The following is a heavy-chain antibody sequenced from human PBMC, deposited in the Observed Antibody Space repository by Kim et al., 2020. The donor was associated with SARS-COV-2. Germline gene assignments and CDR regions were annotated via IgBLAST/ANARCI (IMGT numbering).Heavy chain of an antibody. D-gene: IGHD4-17*01. CDR1: GGSISSSSYY. V-gene: IGHV4-39*07. J-gene: IGHJ6*02. CDR2: IYYSGST. Sequence: SETLSLTCTVSGGSISSSSYYWGWVRQPPGKGLEWIGSIYYSGSTYYNPSLKSRVTISVDTSKNQFSLRLSSVTAADTAVYYCARVDYGGKGNYYYYNMDVWGQGTTVTVSS. CDR3: ARVDYGGKGNYYYYNMDV.